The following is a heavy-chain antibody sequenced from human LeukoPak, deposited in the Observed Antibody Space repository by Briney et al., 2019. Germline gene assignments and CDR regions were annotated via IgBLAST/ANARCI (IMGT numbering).Heavy chain of an antibody. CDR3: ARDFGYGDYFFDD. J-gene: IGHJ4*02. V-gene: IGHV4-59*12. Sequence: SETLSLTCTVSGGSISSYYWSWIRQSPGKGLDWIGYIYYSGSTKYNPSLKSRVTMSVDTSKNQFSLKLSSVTAADTAVYYCARDFGYGDYFFDDWGQGTLVTVSS. CDR2: IYYSGST. D-gene: IGHD4-17*01. CDR1: GGSISSYY.